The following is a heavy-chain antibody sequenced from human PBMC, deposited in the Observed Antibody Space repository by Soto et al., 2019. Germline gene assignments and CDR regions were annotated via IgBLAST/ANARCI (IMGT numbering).Heavy chain of an antibody. D-gene: IGHD3-3*01. CDR1: GGSFSGYY. CDR3: ARKETYYDFWSGYYVRGEYYYGMDV. J-gene: IGHJ6*02. V-gene: IGHV4-34*01. CDR2: INHSGST. Sequence: SETLSLTCAVYGGSFSGYYWSWIRQPPGKGLEWIGEINHSGSTNYNPSLKSRVTISVDTSKNQFSLKLSSVTAADTAVYYCARKETYYDFWSGYYVRGEYYYGMDVWGQGTTVTVSS.